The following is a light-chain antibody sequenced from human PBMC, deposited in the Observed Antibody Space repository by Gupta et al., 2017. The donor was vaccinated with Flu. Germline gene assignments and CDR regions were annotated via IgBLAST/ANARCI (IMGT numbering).Light chain of an antibody. Sequence: PSLSSASVGSTVAITCRARRVISNSLAWYQQKAGEGPKLLIYAVSTLHTGVPSRFSGSGSVTDFTLTISSLQPEDFGIYYCQQFDQYPFTFGAGTKVELK. J-gene: IGKJ4*01. CDR2: AVS. CDR1: RVISNS. V-gene: IGKV1-9*01. CDR3: QQFDQYPFT.